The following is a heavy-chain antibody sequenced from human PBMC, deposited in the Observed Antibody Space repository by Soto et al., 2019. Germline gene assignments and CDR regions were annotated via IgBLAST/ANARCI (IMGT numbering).Heavy chain of an antibody. D-gene: IGHD6-13*01. Sequence: GGSLRLSCAASGFTFSSYSMNWVRQAPGKGLEWVSSISSSSSYIYYADSVKGRFTISRDNAKNSLYLQMNSLRAEDTAVYYCAKVAAAGRTLLWYFDLWGRGTLVTVSS. V-gene: IGHV3-21*01. J-gene: IGHJ2*01. CDR2: ISSSSSYI. CDR3: AKVAAAGRTLLWYFDL. CDR1: GFTFSSYS.